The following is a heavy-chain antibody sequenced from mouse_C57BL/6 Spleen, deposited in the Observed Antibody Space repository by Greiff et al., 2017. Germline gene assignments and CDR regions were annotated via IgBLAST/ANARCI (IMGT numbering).Heavy chain of an antibody. CDR1: GYTFTSYW. D-gene: IGHD1-1*01. CDR3: ARNYGSSYRFAY. V-gene: IGHV1-69*01. J-gene: IGHJ3*01. CDR2: IDPSDSYT. Sequence: VQLQQSGAELVRPGTSVKVSCKASGYTFTSYWMHWVKQRPGQGLEWIGEIDPSDSYTNYNQKFKGKSTLTVDKSSSTAYMQLSSLTSEDSAVYYCARNYGSSYRFAYWGQGTLVTVSA.